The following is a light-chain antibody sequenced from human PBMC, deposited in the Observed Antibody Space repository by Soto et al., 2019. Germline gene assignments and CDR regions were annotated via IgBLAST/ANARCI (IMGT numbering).Light chain of an antibody. CDR2: GNN. CDR1: SSNIGAGYD. Sequence: QSVLTQPPSVSGAPGQRVTISCTGSSSNIGAGYDVHWYQQLPGTAPKLLIYGNNNRPSGVPDRFSCSKSGTSASLAITGLQAEDEADYYCQSSDSSLSGSVVFGGGTKLTVL. J-gene: IGLJ2*01. CDR3: QSSDSSLSGSVV. V-gene: IGLV1-40*01.